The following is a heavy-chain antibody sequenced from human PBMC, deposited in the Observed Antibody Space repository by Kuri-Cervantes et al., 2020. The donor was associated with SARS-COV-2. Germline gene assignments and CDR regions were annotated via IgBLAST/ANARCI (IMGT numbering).Heavy chain of an antibody. Sequence: ASVKVSCKASGYSFRGYGIIWVRQAPGQGLEWMTWINSYNNQIESSQNFQGRVTMTTDTSTSTASMELRSLKYDDTAVYYCARAHFDPYIWGSYLIDYWGQGTLVTVSS. CDR2: INSYNNQI. V-gene: IGHV1-18*04. CDR1: GYSFRGYG. D-gene: IGHD3-16*02. CDR3: ARAHFDPYIWGSYLIDY. J-gene: IGHJ4*02.